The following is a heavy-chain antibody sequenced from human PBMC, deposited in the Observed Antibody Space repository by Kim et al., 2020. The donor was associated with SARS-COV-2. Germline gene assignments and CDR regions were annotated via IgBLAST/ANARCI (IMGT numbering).Heavy chain of an antibody. D-gene: IGHD3-22*01. J-gene: IGHJ6*02. V-gene: IGHV3-30*18. Sequence: GGSLRLSCAASGFTFSSYGMHWVRQAPGKGLEWVAVISYDGSNKYYADSVKGRFTISRDNSKNTLYLQMNSLRAEDTAVYYCANLRIKSAYYYDSSGFVWGQGTTVTVSS. CDR3: ANLRIKSAYYYDSSGFV. CDR1: GFTFSSYG. CDR2: ISYDGSNK.